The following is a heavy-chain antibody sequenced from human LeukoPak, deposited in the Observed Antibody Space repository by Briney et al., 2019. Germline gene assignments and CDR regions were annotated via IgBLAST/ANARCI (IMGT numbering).Heavy chain of an antibody. Sequence: ASVKVSCKASGYTFTTYYMHWVRQAPGQGLEWMGTINPSDGSTSYAQKFQGRVTMTRDMSTSTVYMELSSLRSEDTAVYYCARGPAQTDSSGSDDAFDIWGQGTMVTVSS. CDR3: ARGPAQTDSSGSDDAFDI. CDR1: GYTFTTYY. CDR2: INPSDGST. V-gene: IGHV1-46*01. J-gene: IGHJ3*02. D-gene: IGHD3-22*01.